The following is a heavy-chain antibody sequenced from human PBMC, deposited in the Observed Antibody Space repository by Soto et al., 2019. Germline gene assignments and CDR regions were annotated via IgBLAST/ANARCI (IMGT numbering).Heavy chain of an antibody. J-gene: IGHJ5*02. CDR3: TKGDSSGYFDPSSGYSTPDH. CDR2: ITTNDEIT. V-gene: IGHV3-23*01. CDR1: GFIFKDFA. D-gene: IGHD3-3*01. Sequence: EVQLFESGGGLVEPGESLRLSCAASGFIFKDFAMSWVRQAPGKGLEWVSTITTNDEITYSAESVRARFTMSRDNSANTLFLQMSSLRGDDTATYYCTKGDSSGYFDPSSGYSTPDHWGQGTLVTVSS.